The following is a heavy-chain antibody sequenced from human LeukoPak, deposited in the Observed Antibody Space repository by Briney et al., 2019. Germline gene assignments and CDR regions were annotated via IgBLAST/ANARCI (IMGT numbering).Heavy chain of an antibody. CDR3: ATYCSGGSCYSFIRPDDY. J-gene: IGHJ4*02. D-gene: IGHD2-15*01. V-gene: IGHV3-23*01. CDR2: ISNNGGYT. CDR1: GFTFSSSA. Sequence: GGSLRLSCAASGFTFSSSAMSWVRQAPGKGLEWVSAISNNGGYTYYADSVKGRFTISRDNSKNTLYLQMNSLRAEDTAVYYCATYCSGGSCYSFIRPDDYWGQGTLVTVSS.